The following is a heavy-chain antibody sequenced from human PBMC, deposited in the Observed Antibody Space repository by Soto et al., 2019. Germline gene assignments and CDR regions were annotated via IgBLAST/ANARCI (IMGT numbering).Heavy chain of an antibody. D-gene: IGHD2-15*01. V-gene: IGHV3-30*03. J-gene: IGHJ4*02. CDR3: AMDLYGGSSRFDY. CDR1: GFTFSNNG. Sequence: QVQLVESGGGVVQPGRSLRLSCVASGFTFSNNGIHWVRQAPGKGLEWVAVISSDGSKKYYADSVKGRFTISRDNSKNTLYLQMNSPSAEDTAVYYCAMDLYGGSSRFDYWGQGTLVTVSS. CDR2: ISSDGSKK.